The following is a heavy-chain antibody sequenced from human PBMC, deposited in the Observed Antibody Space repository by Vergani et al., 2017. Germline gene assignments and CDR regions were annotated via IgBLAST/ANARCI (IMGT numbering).Heavy chain of an antibody. V-gene: IGHV5-51*01. Sequence: EVQLVQSEAEVRKPGESLKISCKASGYTFSNYWIGWVRQMPGKGLEWIGIILPADSDTRYSPSFQGQVTISVDKSISTAYLQWSSLRASDTAMYYCARSDVRGYYYYWGQGTLVSVSS. CDR3: ARSDVRGYYYY. CDR2: ILPADSDT. J-gene: IGHJ4*02. CDR1: GYTFSNYW. D-gene: IGHD3-22*01.